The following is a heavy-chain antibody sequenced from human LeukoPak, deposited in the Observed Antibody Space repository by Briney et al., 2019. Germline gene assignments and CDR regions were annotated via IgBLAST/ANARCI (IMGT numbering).Heavy chain of an antibody. CDR1: GYTFTGYY. CDR3: ARRGGDFDY. Sequence: ASVKVSCKASGYTFTGYYMQWVRQAPGQGREWRGRINPISGGTNYAQKFQGRVTMTRDTSISTAYMELSGLRADDTAVDYCARRGGDFDYWGQGTLVTVSS. V-gene: IGHV1-2*06. D-gene: IGHD3-16*01. J-gene: IGHJ4*02. CDR2: INPISGGT.